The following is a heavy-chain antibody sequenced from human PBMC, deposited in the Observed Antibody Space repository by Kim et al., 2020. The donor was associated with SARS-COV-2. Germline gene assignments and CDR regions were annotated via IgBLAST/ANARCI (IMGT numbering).Heavy chain of an antibody. Sequence: GGSLRLSCAASGFTVSSNYMSWVRQAPGKGLEWVSVIYSGGSTYYADSVKGRFTISRDNSKNTLYLQMNSLRAEDTAVYYCASPTGYCSSTSCYRYYYYGMDVWGQGTTVTVSS. CDR3: ASPTGYCSSTSCYRYYYYGMDV. D-gene: IGHD2-2*02. J-gene: IGHJ6*02. CDR2: IYSGGST. CDR1: GFTVSSNY. V-gene: IGHV3-66*01.